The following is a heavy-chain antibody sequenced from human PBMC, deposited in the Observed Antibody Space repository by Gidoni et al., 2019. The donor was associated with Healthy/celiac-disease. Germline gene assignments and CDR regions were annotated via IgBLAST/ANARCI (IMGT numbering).Heavy chain of an antibody. CDR1: GFTFSSYA. CDR2: ISGSGGST. V-gene: IGHV3-23*01. D-gene: IGHD1-26*01. Sequence: EVQLLESGGGLVQPGGSLRLSCAASGFTFSSYAMSWVRQAPGKGLEWVSAISGSGGSTYYADSVKGRFTISRDNSKNTLYLQMNSLRAEDTAVYYCAKAGGSYYLNKYYFDYWGQGTLVTVSS. CDR3: AKAGGSYYLNKYYFDY. J-gene: IGHJ4*02.